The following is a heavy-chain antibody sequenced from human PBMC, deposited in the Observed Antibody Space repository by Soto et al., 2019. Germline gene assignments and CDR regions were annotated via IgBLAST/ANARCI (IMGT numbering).Heavy chain of an antibody. CDR2: VTRNFSKE. CDR3: ARHFHYESSGYYYAY. Sequence: AASVKLACKASPARFSRPSLSWLRPPPGQGLEWVGVVTRNFSKENYAHKFQGRVTITADESTNTQYMQLSSLRSEDTALYYCARHFHYESSGYYYAYWGQGALVTVSS. CDR1: PARFSRPS. J-gene: IGHJ4*02. D-gene: IGHD3-22*01. V-gene: IGHV1-69*13.